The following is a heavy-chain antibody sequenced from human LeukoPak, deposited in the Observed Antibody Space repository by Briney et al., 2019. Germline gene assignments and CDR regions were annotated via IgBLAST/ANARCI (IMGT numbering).Heavy chain of an antibody. D-gene: IGHD3-16*02. CDR2: ISSSGSTI. Sequence: PGGSLRLSCAASGFTFSSYEMNWFRQAPGKGLEWVSYISSSGSTIYYADSVKGRYTISRDNAKNSLYLQMNSLRAEDTAVYYCARARSRDYVWGSYRPGGYFQHWGQGTLVTVSS. CDR1: GFTFSSYE. V-gene: IGHV3-48*03. J-gene: IGHJ1*01. CDR3: ARARSRDYVWGSYRPGGYFQH.